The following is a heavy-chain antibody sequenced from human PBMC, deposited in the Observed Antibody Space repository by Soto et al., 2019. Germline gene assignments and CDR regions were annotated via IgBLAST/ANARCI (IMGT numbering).Heavy chain of an antibody. Sequence: KPSETLSLTCTVSGGPVGSGTYYWSWIRQPPGKGLEWIGYIYYSGSTNYNPSLESRVTISVDTSKNQFSLKLSSVTAADTAVYYCARWAAGTGNYYYYYDMDVWGQGTTVTVS. J-gene: IGHJ6*02. CDR2: IYYSGST. CDR3: ARWAAGTGNYYYYYDMDV. CDR1: GGPVGSGTYY. D-gene: IGHD6-13*01. V-gene: IGHV4-61*01.